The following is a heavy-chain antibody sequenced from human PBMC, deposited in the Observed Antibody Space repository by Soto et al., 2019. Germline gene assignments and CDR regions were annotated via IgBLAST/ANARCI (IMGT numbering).Heavy chain of an antibody. CDR2: IYYSGST. CDR1: CGSISSGDYY. J-gene: IGHJ3*02. CDR3: ARVSGYYAGDAFDI. V-gene: IGHV4-30-4*01. D-gene: IGHD3-22*01. Sequence: PSETLSLTCTVSCGSISSGDYYWSWIRQPPGKGLEWIGYIYYSGSTYYNPSLKSRVTISVDTSKNQFSLKLSSVTAADTAVYYCARVSGYYAGDAFDIWGQGTMVTVSS.